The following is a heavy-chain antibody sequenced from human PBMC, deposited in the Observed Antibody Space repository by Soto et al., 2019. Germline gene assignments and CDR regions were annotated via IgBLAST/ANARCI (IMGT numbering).Heavy chain of an antibody. Sequence: GGSLRLSCAASGFTFSSYGMHWVRQAPGKGLEWVAVISYDGSNKYYADSVKGRFTISRDNSKNTLYLQMNSLRAEDTAVYYCARDSDDSSGYYPSYFDYWGQGTLVTVSS. V-gene: IGHV3-30*03. CDR2: ISYDGSNK. J-gene: IGHJ4*02. CDR3: ARDSDDSSGYYPSYFDY. CDR1: GFTFSSYG. D-gene: IGHD3-22*01.